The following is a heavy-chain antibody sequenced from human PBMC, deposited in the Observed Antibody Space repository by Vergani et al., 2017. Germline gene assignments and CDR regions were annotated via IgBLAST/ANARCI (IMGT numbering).Heavy chain of an antibody. J-gene: IGHJ4*02. CDR2: ISSSSSYI. V-gene: IGHV3-21*01. Sequence: EVQLVESGGGLVKPGGSLRLSCAASGFTFSSYSMNWVRQAPGKGLEWVSSISSSSSYIYYADSVKGRFTISRDNSKNTLYLQMNSLRAEDTAVYYCARSIGIAVAGVVDYWGQGTLVTVSS. D-gene: IGHD6-19*01. CDR1: GFTFSSYS. CDR3: ARSIGIAVAGVVDY.